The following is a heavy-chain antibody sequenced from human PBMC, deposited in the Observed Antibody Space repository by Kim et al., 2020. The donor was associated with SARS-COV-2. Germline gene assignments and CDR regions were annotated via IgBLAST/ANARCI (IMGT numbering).Heavy chain of an antibody. CDR2: IYSGGSST. J-gene: IGHJ4*02. D-gene: IGHD3-22*01. CDR3: AKMAGAVITMIDFDY. CDR1: GFTFSSYA. Sequence: GGSLRLSCAASGFTFSSYAMSWVRQAPGKGLEWVSVIYSGGSSTYYADSVKGRFTISRDNSKNTLYLQMNSLRAEDTAVYYCAKMAGAVITMIDFDYWGQGTLVTVSS. V-gene: IGHV3-23*03.